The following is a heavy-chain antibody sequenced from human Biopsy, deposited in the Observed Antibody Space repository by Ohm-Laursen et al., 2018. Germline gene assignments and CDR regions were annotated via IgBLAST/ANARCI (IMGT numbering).Heavy chain of an antibody. CDR3: ARGGGLLHGNSWFDP. CDR1: GPSFMTHY. Sequence: TLSLTCAVYGPSFMTHYWTWIRQPPGRGLEWIAEINHRGSNNYNPSLESRVTISVETSKNQISLKLSLVTAADTAVYYCARGGGLLHGNSWFDPWGQGTPVTVSP. J-gene: IGHJ5*02. D-gene: IGHD2-15*01. CDR2: INHRGSN. V-gene: IGHV4-34*01.